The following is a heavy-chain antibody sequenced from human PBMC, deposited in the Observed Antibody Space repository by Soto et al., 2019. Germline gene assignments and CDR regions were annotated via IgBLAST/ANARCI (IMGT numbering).Heavy chain of an antibody. CDR3: ARDRRSAWAMTTVTTVDGLFWFDP. V-gene: IGHV1-2*04. J-gene: IGHJ5*02. CDR1: GYTFTVYY. Sequence: GASVKVSCKASGYTFTVYYMLWVRQAPGQGLEWMGWINPNSGGTNYAQKFQGWVTMTRDTSISTAYMELSRLRSDDTAVYYCARDRRSAWAMTTVTTVDGLFWFDPWGQGTLVTVSS. CDR2: INPNSGGT. D-gene: IGHD4-4*01.